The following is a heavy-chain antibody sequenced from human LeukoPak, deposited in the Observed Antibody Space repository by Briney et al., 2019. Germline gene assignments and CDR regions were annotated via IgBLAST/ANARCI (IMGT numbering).Heavy chain of an antibody. V-gene: IGHV4-34*01. CDR3: ARGGGLSIVVVPAAIWFDP. Sequence: SETLSLTCAVYGGSFSGYYWSWIRQPPGKGLEWIGEINHSGSTNYNPSLKSRVTISVDTSKNQSSLKLSSVTAADTAVYYCARGGGLSIVVVPAAIWFDPWGQGTLVAVSS. J-gene: IGHJ5*02. CDR1: GGSFSGYY. D-gene: IGHD2-2*01. CDR2: INHSGST.